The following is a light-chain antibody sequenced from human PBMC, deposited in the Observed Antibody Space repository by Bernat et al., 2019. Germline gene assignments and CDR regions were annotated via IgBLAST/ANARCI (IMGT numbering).Light chain of an antibody. CDR1: SSDVGGYNY. Sequence: QSALTQPASVSGSPGQSITISCTGTSSDVGGYNYVSWYQQHQGKAPKLMIYDVSNRPSGVSNRFSGSKSGHTASLTISGLQADDEADYYCSSYTSSSTLVFGTGTKVTVL. CDR3: SSYTSSSTLV. CDR2: DVS. V-gene: IGLV2-14*01. J-gene: IGLJ1*01.